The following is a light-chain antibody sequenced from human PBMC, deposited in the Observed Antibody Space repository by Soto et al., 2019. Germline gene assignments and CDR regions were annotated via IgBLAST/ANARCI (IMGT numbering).Light chain of an antibody. J-gene: IGKJ4*01. V-gene: IGKV3-11*01. CDR2: DAS. CDR1: QSVSTY. Sequence: EIVLTQSPATLSLSPGDRATLSCRASQSVSTYLAWYQQKPGQAPRLVIYDASKRASGIQATFSGSGSGTDFTLTIRSLEPEDFAVYYCKQRNDWPLTVGGGTKVDI. CDR3: KQRNDWPLT.